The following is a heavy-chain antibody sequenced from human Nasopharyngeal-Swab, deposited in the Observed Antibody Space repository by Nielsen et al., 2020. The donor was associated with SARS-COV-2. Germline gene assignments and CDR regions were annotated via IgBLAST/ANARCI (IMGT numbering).Heavy chain of an antibody. CDR3: AKGDVSSSGSWNFDL. D-gene: IGHD6-6*01. Sequence: GESLKISCAASGFTFSDYAMTWVRQAPGKGLEWVSALSGSGDSTFYADSVAGRVTMSTDDSKTTLYLQLRGLRVEDTAVYYCAKGDVSSSGSWNFDLWGRGTLVTVSP. V-gene: IGHV3-23*01. CDR2: LSGSGDST. CDR1: GFTFSDYA. J-gene: IGHJ2*01.